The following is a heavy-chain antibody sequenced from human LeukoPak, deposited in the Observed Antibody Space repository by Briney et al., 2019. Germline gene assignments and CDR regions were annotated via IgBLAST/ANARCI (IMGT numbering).Heavy chain of an antibody. V-gene: IGHV3-20*04. D-gene: IGHD2-2*01. CDR2: INWNGGGT. J-gene: IGHJ4*02. CDR1: GYSFKDYG. Sequence: PGGSLRLSCAATGYSFKDYGMHWVRQPPGKGLEWVSAINWNGGGTDYADSVKGRFTIFRDNAKNSLYLQMDSLRAEDTALYYCARAPITSPFYFDYWGQGTLVTVSS. CDR3: ARAPITSPFYFDY.